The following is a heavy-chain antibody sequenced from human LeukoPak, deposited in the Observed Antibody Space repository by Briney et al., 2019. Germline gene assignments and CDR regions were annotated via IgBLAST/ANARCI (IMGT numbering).Heavy chain of an antibody. CDR3: ARGSPFDWYFDL. Sequence: SETLSLTCTVSGGSISSYYWSWIRQTPGKGLEWIGYMYSSESTKYNPSLKSRVTISVDTSRNQFSLKVTSVTAADTAVYYCARGSPFDWYFDLWGRGTLVTVSS. V-gene: IGHV4-59*01. J-gene: IGHJ2*01. CDR2: MYSSEST. CDR1: GGSISSYY.